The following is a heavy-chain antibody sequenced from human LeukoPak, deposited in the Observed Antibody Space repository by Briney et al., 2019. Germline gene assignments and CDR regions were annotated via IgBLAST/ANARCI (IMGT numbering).Heavy chain of an antibody. V-gene: IGHV3-7*01. CDR3: ARDSRGGLSFRFDP. J-gene: IGHJ5*02. Sequence: HPGGSLRLSCAASGFTFSSYWMSWVRQAPGKGLEWVATIRQDGSQKYYVDSVKGRFTISRDNAKNSLYLQMNSLRAEDTAVYYCARDSRGGLSFRFDPWGQGTLVTVSS. CDR2: IRQDGSQK. CDR1: GFTFSSYW. D-gene: IGHD3-10*01.